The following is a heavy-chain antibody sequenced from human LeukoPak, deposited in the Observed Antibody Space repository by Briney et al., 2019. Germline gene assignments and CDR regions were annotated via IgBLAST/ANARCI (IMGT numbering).Heavy chain of an antibody. CDR1: GGSFSGYY. Sequence: SETLSLTCAVYGGSFSGYYWSWIRQPPGKGLEWIGEINHSGSTNYNPSLKSRVTISVDTSKNQFSLKLSSVTAADTAVYYCAGGIALGGYDSSGYSDYWGQGTLVTVSS. V-gene: IGHV4-34*01. J-gene: IGHJ4*02. CDR3: AGGIALGGYDSSGYSDY. D-gene: IGHD3-22*01. CDR2: INHSGST.